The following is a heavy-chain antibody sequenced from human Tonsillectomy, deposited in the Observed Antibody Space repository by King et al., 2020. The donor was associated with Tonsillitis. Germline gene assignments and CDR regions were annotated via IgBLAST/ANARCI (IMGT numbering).Heavy chain of an antibody. J-gene: IGHJ4*02. V-gene: IGHV3-23*04. D-gene: IGHD3-10*01. CDR2: ISGSGGST. CDR3: AKVPSSGSITMVRGGFDY. CDR1: GFTFSSYA. Sequence: VQLVESGGGLVQPGGSLRLSCAASGFTFSSYAMSWVRQAPGKGLEWVSTISGSGGSTYHADSVKGRFTISRDNSKNTRYLQMNSLRAEDTAVYYCAKVPSSGSITMVRGGFDYWGQGTLVTVSS.